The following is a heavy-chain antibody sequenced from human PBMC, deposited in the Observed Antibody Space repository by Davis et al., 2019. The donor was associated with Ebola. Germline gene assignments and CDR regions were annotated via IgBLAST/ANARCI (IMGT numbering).Heavy chain of an antibody. V-gene: IGHV4-59*01. CDR1: GGSISSYY. Sequence: SETLSLTCTVSGGSISSYYWSWIRQPPGKGLEWIGYIYYSGSTNYNPSLKSRVTISVDTSKNQFSLKLSSVTAADTAVYYCARGRGVLRFLEWLPYYGMDVWGQGTTVTVSS. J-gene: IGHJ6*02. CDR3: ARGRGVLRFLEWLPYYGMDV. D-gene: IGHD3-3*01. CDR2: IYYSGST.